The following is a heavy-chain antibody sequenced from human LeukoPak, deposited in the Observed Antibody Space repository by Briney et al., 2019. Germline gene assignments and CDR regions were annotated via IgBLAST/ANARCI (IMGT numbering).Heavy chain of an antibody. CDR3: ARNAYCDSTNCYAWFDP. D-gene: IGHD2-2*01. CDR2: IVPHSGGT. V-gene: IGHV1-2*04. Sequence: ASVKVSCKASGYTFTDYYIHWVRQAPGQGLEWMGWIVPHSGGTNYAQNYQGWITMTRDTSISTAYMELSSLRSDDTAVYYCARNAYCDSTNCYAWFDPWGQGTLVTVSS. J-gene: IGHJ5*02. CDR1: GYTFTDYY.